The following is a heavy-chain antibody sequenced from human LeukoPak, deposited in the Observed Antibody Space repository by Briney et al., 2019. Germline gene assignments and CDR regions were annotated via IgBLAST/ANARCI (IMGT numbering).Heavy chain of an antibody. CDR1: GGSISSGGYS. V-gene: IGHV4-30-2*05. Sequence: SQTLSLTCAVSGGSISSGGYSWSWIRQPPGKGLEWIGYIYHSGSTYYNPSLKSRVTISVDTSKNQFSLKLSSVTAADTAVYYCARDGSGDYYFDYWGQGTLVAVSS. CDR2: IYHSGST. J-gene: IGHJ4*02. D-gene: IGHD4-17*01. CDR3: ARDGSGDYYFDY.